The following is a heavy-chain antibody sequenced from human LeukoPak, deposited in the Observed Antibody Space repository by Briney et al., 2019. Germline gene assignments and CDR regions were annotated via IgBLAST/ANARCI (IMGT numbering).Heavy chain of an antibody. J-gene: IGHJ4*02. CDR3: ARGPIPHYYDSSGYYKSPPFDY. V-gene: IGHV1-18*01. Sequence: GASVKVSCKASGYTFTSYGISWVRQAPGQGLEWMGWISAYNGNTNYAQKLQGRVTMTTDTSTCTAYMELRSLRSDDTAVYYCARGPIPHYYDSSGYYKSPPFDYWGQGTLVTVSS. CDR2: ISAYNGNT. CDR1: GYTFTSYG. D-gene: IGHD3-22*01.